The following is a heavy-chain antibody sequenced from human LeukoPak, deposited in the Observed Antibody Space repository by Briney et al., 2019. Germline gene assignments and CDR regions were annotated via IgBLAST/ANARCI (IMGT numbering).Heavy chain of an antibody. D-gene: IGHD5-24*01. V-gene: IGHV1-69*05. CDR1: GGTFSSYA. J-gene: IGHJ4*02. Sequence: SVKVSCKASGGTFSSYAISWVRQAPGQGLEWMGGIIPIFGTANYAQKFQGRVTITTDESTSTAYMELSSLRSEDTAVYYCAREAEMATIGSYFDYWGQGTLSPSPQ. CDR3: AREAEMATIGSYFDY. CDR2: IIPIFGTA.